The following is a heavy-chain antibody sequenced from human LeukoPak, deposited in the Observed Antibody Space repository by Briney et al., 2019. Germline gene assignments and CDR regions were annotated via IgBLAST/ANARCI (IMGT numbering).Heavy chain of an antibody. CDR3: AKDQDLYCSGGSCYSTLDY. CDR2: KRYDGRSK. J-gene: IGHJ4*02. CDR1: RFTFSIYG. V-gene: IGHV3-30*02. D-gene: IGHD2-15*01. Sequence: GGSLRLSCAASRFTFSIYGMHWVRQAPAKGLECVSFKRYDGRSKYYADSVKGRFTISRDNSKNTLYLQMNSLRVEDTTVYYCAKDQDLYCSGGSCYSTLDYWGQGTLVTVSS.